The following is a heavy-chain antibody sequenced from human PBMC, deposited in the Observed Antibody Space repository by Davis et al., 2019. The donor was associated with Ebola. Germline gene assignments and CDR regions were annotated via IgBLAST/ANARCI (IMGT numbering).Heavy chain of an antibody. V-gene: IGHV1-69*10. Sequence: SVKVSCKASGGTFSSYAISWVRQAPGQGLEWMGGIIPILGIANYAQKFRGRVTITADESTSTAYMELSSLRSEDTAVYYCASGLVRGESYWYFDLWGRGTLVTVSS. CDR3: ASGLVRGESYWYFDL. CDR1: GGTFSSYA. J-gene: IGHJ2*01. D-gene: IGHD6-6*01. CDR2: IIPILGIA.